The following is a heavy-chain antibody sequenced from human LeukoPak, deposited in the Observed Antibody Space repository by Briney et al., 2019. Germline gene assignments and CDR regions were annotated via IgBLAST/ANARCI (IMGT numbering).Heavy chain of an antibody. V-gene: IGHV1-69*05. CDR2: IIPIFGTA. J-gene: IGHJ4*02. D-gene: IGHD3-22*01. CDR3: ATSPYITMIVVGPFDY. Sequence: SVKVSCKASGGTFSSYAISWVRQAPGQGLEWMGRIIPIFGTANYAQKFQGRVTITTDESTSTAYMGLSSLRSEDTAVYYSATSPYITMIVVGPFDYWGQGTLVTVSS. CDR1: GGTFSSYA.